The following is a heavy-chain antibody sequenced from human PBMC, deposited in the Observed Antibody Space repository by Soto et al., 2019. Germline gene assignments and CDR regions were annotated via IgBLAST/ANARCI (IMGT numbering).Heavy chain of an antibody. V-gene: IGHV4-61*01. CDR3: ARDQSVVASSYYYFDX. D-gene: IGHD2-2*01. Sequence: SETLSLTCTVSGGSVSSVPYYWNWIRQPPGKGLEVIGNIFYSGDTKYNPSLTNRVTISVDTSKSQFSLRLSSVTAADTAVYYCARDQSVVASSYYYFDXWGRGTLVTVSX. J-gene: IGHJ2*01. CDR2: IFYSGDT. CDR1: GGSVSSVPYY.